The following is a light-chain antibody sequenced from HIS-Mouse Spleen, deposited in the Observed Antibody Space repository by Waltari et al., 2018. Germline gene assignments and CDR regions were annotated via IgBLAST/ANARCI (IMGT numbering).Light chain of an antibody. CDR2: DVS. J-gene: IGLJ3*02. Sequence: QSALTQPASVSGSPGQSITIPCTGTSSDVGGYNYVSWYQQHPAKAPKLMIYDVSNRPSGVSNRFSGSKSGNTASLTISGLQAEDEADYYCSSYTSSSTWVFGGGTKLTVL. CDR3: SSYTSSSTWV. CDR1: SSDVGGYNY. V-gene: IGLV2-14*03.